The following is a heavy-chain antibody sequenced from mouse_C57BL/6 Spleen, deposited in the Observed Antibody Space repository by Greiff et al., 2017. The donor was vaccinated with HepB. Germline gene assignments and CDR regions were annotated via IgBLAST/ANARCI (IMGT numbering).Heavy chain of an antibody. D-gene: IGHD3-1*01. V-gene: IGHV1-59*01. CDR1: GYTFTSYW. CDR2: IDPSDSYT. J-gene: IGHJ2*01. CDR3: ASWRHLGY. Sequence: VQLQQPGAELVKPGASVKLSCKASGYTFTSYWMHWVKQRPGQGLEWIGVIDPSDSYTNYNQKFKGKATLTVDTSSSTAYMQLSILTSEDAAVYYCASWRHLGYWGQGTTLTVSS.